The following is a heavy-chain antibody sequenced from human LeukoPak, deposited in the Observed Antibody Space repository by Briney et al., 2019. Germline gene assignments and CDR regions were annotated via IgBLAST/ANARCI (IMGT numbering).Heavy chain of an antibody. CDR2: ISSSSSYI. CDR3: AREKEGWQLLVLAFDT. J-gene: IGHJ3*02. D-gene: IGHD1-26*01. Sequence: GGSLRLSCADPGFTFSSSRMNRVCQAPGKGLEWVSSISSSSSYIYYAGSVKGRFTISRDNAKNSLYLQMNSLRAEDTAVYYCAREKEGWQLLVLAFDTWGQGTMVTVSS. CDR1: GFTFSSSR. V-gene: IGHV3-21*01.